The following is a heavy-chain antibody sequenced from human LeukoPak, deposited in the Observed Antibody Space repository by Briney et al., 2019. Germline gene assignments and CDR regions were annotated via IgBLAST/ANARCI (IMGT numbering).Heavy chain of an antibody. CDR1: GFTFSSYA. V-gene: IGHV3-23*01. CDR3: AHTYDILTGYWYYFDY. D-gene: IGHD3-9*01. CDR2: ISGSGGST. Sequence: GGSLRLSCAASGFTFSSYAMIWVRQAPGKGLEWVSAISGSGGSTYYADSVKGRFTISRDNSKNTLYLQMNSLRAEDTAVYYCAHTYDILTGYWYYFDYWGQGTLVTVSS. J-gene: IGHJ4*02.